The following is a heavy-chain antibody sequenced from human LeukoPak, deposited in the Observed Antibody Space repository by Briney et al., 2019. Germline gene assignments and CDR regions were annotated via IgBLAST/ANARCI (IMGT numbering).Heavy chain of an antibody. V-gene: IGHV3-9*01. D-gene: IGHD5-24*01. J-gene: IGHJ4*02. Sequence: GRSLRLSCAASGFTFDDYAMHWVRQAPGKGLEWVSGISWNSGSIGYADSVKGRFTISRDNAKNSLYLQMNSLRAEDTAVYYCAKDPEMSTSTIDYWGQGALVTVSS. CDR1: GFTFDDYA. CDR2: ISWNSGSI. CDR3: AKDPEMSTSTIDY.